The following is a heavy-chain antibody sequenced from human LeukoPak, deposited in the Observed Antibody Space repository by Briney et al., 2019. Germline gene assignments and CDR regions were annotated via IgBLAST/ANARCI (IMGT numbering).Heavy chain of an antibody. CDR1: GFTFSSYA. D-gene: IGHD4-17*01. V-gene: IGHV3-64*01. J-gene: IGHJ4*02. Sequence: GGSLRLSCAASGFTFSSYAMHWVRQAPGKGLEYVSAISSNGGSIYYANSVKGRFTISRDNSKNTLYLQMGSLRAEDMAVYYCARGDDYGDYFYFDYWGQGTLVTVSS. CDR3: ARGDDYGDYFYFDY. CDR2: ISSNGGSI.